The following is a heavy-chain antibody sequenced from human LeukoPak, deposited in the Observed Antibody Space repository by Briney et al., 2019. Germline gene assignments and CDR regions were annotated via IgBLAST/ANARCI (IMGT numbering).Heavy chain of an antibody. CDR1: GGPISSSSYY. Sequence: SETLSLTCTVSGGPISSSSYYWGWIRQPPGKGLEWIGSIYYSGSTYYNPSLKSRVTISVDTSKNQFSLKLSSVTAADTAVYYCARQESTKARPQRHFDYWGQGTLVTVSS. CDR3: ARQESTKARPQRHFDY. J-gene: IGHJ4*02. V-gene: IGHV4-39*07. CDR2: IYYSGST.